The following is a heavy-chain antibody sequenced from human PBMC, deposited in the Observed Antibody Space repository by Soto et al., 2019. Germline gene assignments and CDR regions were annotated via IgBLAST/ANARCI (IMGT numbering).Heavy chain of an antibody. V-gene: IGHV4-39*01. Sequence: QLQLQESGPGLVKPSETLSLTCTVSGGSISSSSYYWGWIRQPPGKGLEWIGSIYYSGSTYYNPSLKSGATISVDTSKNQFSLKLSSVTAADTAVYYCARLAVAGTAQYYYYGMDVWGQGTTVTVSS. D-gene: IGHD6-19*01. CDR1: GGSISSSSYY. CDR3: ARLAVAGTAQYYYYGMDV. CDR2: IYYSGST. J-gene: IGHJ6*02.